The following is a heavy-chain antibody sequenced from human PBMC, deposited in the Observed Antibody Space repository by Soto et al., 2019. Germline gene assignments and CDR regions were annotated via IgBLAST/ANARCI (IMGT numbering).Heavy chain of an antibody. J-gene: IGHJ4*02. CDR3: ARHVAGYSSSWHVFYFDY. CDR2: IYYSGST. V-gene: IGHV4-39*01. Sequence: SETLSLTCTVSGGSISSSSYYWGWIRQPPGKGLEWIGSIYYSGSTYYNPSLKSRVTISVDTSKNQFSLKLSSVTAADTAVYYCARHVAGYSSSWHVFYFDYWGQGTLVTVSS. D-gene: IGHD6-13*01. CDR1: GGSISSSSYY.